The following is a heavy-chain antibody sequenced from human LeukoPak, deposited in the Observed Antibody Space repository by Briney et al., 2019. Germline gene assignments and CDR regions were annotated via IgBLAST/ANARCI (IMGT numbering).Heavy chain of an antibody. CDR3: AGDRAVGYYDSGGHVIFDY. CDR2: ISGTDDST. CDR1: GFGFSYYD. V-gene: IGHV3-23*01. J-gene: IGHJ4*02. D-gene: IGHD3-22*01. Sequence: GGSLRLSCVASGFGFSYYDMNWVRQTPGKGLEWVSTISGTDDSTYYADSVKGRFTISRDNSKNTLYLQMDSLRAEDTAVYHCAGDRAVGYYDSGGHVIFDYWGQGTLVTVSS.